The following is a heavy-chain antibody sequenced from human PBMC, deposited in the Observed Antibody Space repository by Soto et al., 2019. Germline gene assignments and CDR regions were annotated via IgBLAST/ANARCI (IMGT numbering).Heavy chain of an antibody. V-gene: IGHV3-23*01. J-gene: IGHJ4*02. Sequence: EVQLLESGGGLVQPGGSLRLSCAASGFSFVNYAMNWVRQAPGKGLEWVSGLSGSGTSTYYADSVKGRFTISRDNSRDTLFLQINSLTADDTAVYYCAKPTTTGGWFNPFDSWGQRALVNVSS. CDR2: LSGSGTST. D-gene: IGHD6-19*01. CDR1: GFSFVNYA. CDR3: AKPTTTGGWFNPFDS.